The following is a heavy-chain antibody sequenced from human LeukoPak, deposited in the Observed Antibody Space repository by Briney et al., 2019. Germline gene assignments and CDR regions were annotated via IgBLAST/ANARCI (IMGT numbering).Heavy chain of an antibody. D-gene: IGHD1-20*01. CDR1: GFTFSSYV. Sequence: GGSLRLSCAASGFTFSSYVMSWVRQAPGKGLEWVSAISGSGGSTSYADSVKGRLTISRDNSKNTLYLQMNSMRAEDMDIYYCEKDRNKWNDDRRYYFDYWGQGTLVTASS. CDR3: EKDRNKWNDDRRYYFDY. CDR2: ISGSGGST. V-gene: IGHV3-23*01. J-gene: IGHJ4*02.